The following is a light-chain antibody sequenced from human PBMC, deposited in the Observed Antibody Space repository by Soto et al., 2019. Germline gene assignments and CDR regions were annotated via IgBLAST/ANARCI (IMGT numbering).Light chain of an antibody. Sequence: DIVMTQSPATLSVSPGERATLSCRASQSLSSNLAWYQQKPGQAPRLLIYAASTRATGIPARFSGSGSGTEFTLTIGSLQSEDFAVYYCQQYHIWPPWTFGQGTKVDIK. CDR1: QSLSSN. CDR2: AAS. V-gene: IGKV3-15*01. J-gene: IGKJ1*01. CDR3: QQYHIWPPWT.